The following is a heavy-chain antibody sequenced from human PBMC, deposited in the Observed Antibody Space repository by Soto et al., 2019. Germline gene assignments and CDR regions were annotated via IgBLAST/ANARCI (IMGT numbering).Heavy chain of an antibody. CDR1: GFTFSSYG. D-gene: IGHD2-21*01. CDR2: IWYDGSNK. J-gene: IGHJ4*02. CDR3: ARDYCGGDCFHY. Sequence: PGGSLRLSCAASGFTFSSYGMHWVRQAPGKGLEWVAVIWYDGSNKYYADSVKGRFTISRDNSKNTLYLQMNSLRAEDTAVYYCARDYCGGDCFHYWGQGTLVTVSS. V-gene: IGHV3-33*01.